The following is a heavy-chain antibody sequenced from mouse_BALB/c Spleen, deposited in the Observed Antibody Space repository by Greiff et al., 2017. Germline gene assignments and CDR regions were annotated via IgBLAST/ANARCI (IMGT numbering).Heavy chain of an antibody. CDR1: GDSITSGY. Sequence: EVKLQESGPSLVKPSQTLSLTCSVTGDSITSGYWNWIRKFPGNKLEYMGYISYSGSTYYNPSLKSRISITRDTSKNQYYLQLNSVTTEDTATYYCARMETGTWYFDVWGAGTTVTVSS. CDR2: ISYSGST. J-gene: IGHJ1*01. D-gene: IGHD4-1*01. CDR3: ARMETGTWYFDV. V-gene: IGHV3-8*02.